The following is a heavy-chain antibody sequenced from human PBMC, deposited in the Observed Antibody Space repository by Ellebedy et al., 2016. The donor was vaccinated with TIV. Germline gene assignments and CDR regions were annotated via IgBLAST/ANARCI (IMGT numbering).Heavy chain of an antibody. D-gene: IGHD6-13*01. CDR1: GFTFSSYG. CDR2: IWYDGSNK. J-gene: IGHJ4*02. CDR3: ARDMFVYSSSWYPLDY. V-gene: IGHV3-33*01. Sequence: GGSLRLSCAASGFTFSSYGMHWVRQAPGKGLEWVAVIWYDGSNKYYADSVKGRFTISRDNSKNTLYLQMNSLRAEDTAVYYCARDMFVYSSSWYPLDYWGQGTLVTVSS.